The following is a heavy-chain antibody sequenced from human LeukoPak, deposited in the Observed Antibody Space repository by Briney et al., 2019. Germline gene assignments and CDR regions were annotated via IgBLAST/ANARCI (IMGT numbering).Heavy chain of an antibody. D-gene: IGHD1-26*01. CDR3: ARVGIGMVSFYY. J-gene: IGHJ4*02. CDR1: GFTFSSYE. CDR2: ISSGGNTI. V-gene: IGHV3-48*03. Sequence: QPGGSLRLYCAASGFTFSSYEMNWVRQAPGKGLEWVSYISSGGNTIYYADSVKGRFTISRDNAKNSLYLQMNSLRADDTAVYYCARVGIGMVSFYYWGQGTLVTVSS.